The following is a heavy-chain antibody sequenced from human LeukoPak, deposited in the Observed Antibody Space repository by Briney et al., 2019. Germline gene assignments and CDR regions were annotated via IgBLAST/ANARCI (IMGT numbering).Heavy chain of an antibody. V-gene: IGHV3-48*01. CDR2: ISSSSSTI. D-gene: IGHD2-2*01. Sequence: GGSLRLSCAASGFTFSSYSMNWVRQAPGKGLEWVSYISSSSSTIYYADSVKGRFTISRDNAKNSLYLQMNSLRAEDTAVYYCARGPWDIVVVPAAIGWFDPWGQGTLVTVSS. J-gene: IGHJ5*02. CDR3: ARGPWDIVVVPAAIGWFDP. CDR1: GFTFSSYS.